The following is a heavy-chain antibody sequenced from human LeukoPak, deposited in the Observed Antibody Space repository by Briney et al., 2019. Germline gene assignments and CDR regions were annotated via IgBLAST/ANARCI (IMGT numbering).Heavy chain of an antibody. V-gene: IGHV3-30*02. D-gene: IGHD3-10*01. CDR2: IRYDGSNK. CDR3: AKDRGVRGVFDY. J-gene: IGHJ4*02. Sequence: PGGSLRLSCAASGFTFSSYWMSWIRQAPGKGLEWVAFIRYDGSNKYYADSVKGRFTISRDNSKNTLYLQMNSLRAEDTAVYYCAKDRGVRGVFDYWGQGTLVTVSS. CDR1: GFTFSSYW.